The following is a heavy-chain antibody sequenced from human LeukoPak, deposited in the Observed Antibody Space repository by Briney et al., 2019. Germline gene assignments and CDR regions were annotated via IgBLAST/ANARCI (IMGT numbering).Heavy chain of an antibody. CDR3: AKHLNLDYDY. CDR1: GFTFTDHY. CDR2: ISSGSTYT. J-gene: IGHJ4*02. V-gene: IGHV3-11*03. Sequence: GGSLRPSCAASGFTFTDHYMSWIRQAPGKGLEWVSYISSGSTYTNYADSVKGRFTISRDNSKNTLYLQMNSLRAEDTAVYYCAKHLNLDYDYWGQGTLVTVSS. D-gene: IGHD3/OR15-3a*01.